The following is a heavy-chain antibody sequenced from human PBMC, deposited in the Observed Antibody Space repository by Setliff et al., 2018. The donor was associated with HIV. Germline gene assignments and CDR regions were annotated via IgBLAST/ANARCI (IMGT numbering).Heavy chain of an antibody. D-gene: IGHD1-26*01. CDR3: AGDVGRRWDYYFDI. CDR2: IIPNFGAA. J-gene: IGHJ2*01. V-gene: IGHV1-69*06. Sequence: KVSCKASAGTVSSYGISWVRQAPGQGLEWMGRIIPNFGAANYAQRFQGRVTITADKSTSTVYMELTSLRSEDTAMYYCAGDVGRRWDYYFDIWGRGTLVTVSS. CDR1: AGTVSSYG.